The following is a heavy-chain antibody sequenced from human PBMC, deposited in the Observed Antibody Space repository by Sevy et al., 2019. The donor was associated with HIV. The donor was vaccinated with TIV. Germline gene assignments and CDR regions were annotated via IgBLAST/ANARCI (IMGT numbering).Heavy chain of an antibody. CDR1: GFTVTSNY. CDR3: ARSTNSAALDY. V-gene: IGHV3-7*01. J-gene: IGHJ4*02. CDR2: IKQDGGAQ. D-gene: IGHD2-2*01. Sequence: GGSLRLSCAATGFTVTSNYMSWVRQAPGKGLEWVANIKQDGGAQYYVDSVKGRFAISRDNAKNSLFLQMNSLRVEDTAVYYCARSTNSAALDYWGQGTPVTVSS.